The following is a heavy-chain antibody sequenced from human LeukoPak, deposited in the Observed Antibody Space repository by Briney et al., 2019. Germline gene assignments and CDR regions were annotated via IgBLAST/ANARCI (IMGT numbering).Heavy chain of an antibody. D-gene: IGHD3-3*01. CDR3: ARSTGFGYDFWSGPLYYFDY. V-gene: IGHV4-34*01. CDR2: INHSGST. Sequence: PSETLSLTCAVYGGSFSGYYWSWIRQPPGKGLEWIGEINHSGSTNYNPSPKSRVTISVDTSKNQFSLKLSSVTAADTAVYYCARSTGFGYDFWSGPLYYFDYWGQGTLVTVSS. CDR1: GGSFSGYY. J-gene: IGHJ4*02.